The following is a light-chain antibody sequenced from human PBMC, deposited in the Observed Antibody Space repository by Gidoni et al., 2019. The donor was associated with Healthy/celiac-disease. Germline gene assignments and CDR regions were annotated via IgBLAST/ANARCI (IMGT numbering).Light chain of an antibody. Sequence: DIVMTQSPDSLAVSLGERATLNCKSSQSVLYSSNNKNYLAWYQQKPGQPPKLLIYWASTRESGGPDRFSGSGSGTDFTLTISSLQAEDVAVYYCQQYYSTPHTFGGGTKVEIK. CDR3: QQYYSTPHT. CDR2: WAS. V-gene: IGKV4-1*01. J-gene: IGKJ4*01. CDR1: QSVLYSSNNKNY.